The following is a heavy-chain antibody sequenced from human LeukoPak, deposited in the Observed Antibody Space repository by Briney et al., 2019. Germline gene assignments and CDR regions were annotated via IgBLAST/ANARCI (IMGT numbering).Heavy chain of an antibody. CDR2: ISYDGSNK. J-gene: IGHJ6*02. CDR3: ASDIVVVPAATDV. D-gene: IGHD2-2*01. Sequence: GGSLRLSCAASGLTFSSYAMHWVRQAPGKGLEWVAVISYDGSNKYYADSVKGRFTISIDNSKNTLYLQMNSLRAEDTAVYYCASDIVVVPAATDVWGQGTTVTVSS. V-gene: IGHV3-30*04. CDR1: GLTFSSYA.